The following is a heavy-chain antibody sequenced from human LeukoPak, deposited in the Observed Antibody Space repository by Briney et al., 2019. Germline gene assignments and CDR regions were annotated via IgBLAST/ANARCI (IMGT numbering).Heavy chain of an antibody. V-gene: IGHV3-74*01. D-gene: IGHD3-16*01. Sequence: GGSLRLSCAASGFTFSSYWMHWVRQAPGKGLVWVSRINGDGSRISYADSVKGRFTISRDNAKNTLYLQMNSLRAEDTAVYYCARDLTDYRDYWGQGTLVTVSS. CDR2: INGDGSRI. J-gene: IGHJ4*02. CDR3: ARDLTDYRDY. CDR1: GFTFSSYW.